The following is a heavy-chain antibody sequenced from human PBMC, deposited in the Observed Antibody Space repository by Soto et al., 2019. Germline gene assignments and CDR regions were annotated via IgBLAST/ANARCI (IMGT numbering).Heavy chain of an antibody. CDR1: GYTFTSYD. CDR2: MNPNSGNT. J-gene: IGHJ4*02. D-gene: IGHD1-1*01. Sequence: ASVKVSCKASGYTFTSYDINWVRQATGQGLEWMGWMNPNSGNTGYAQNFQGRVTMTRNTSISTTYMELSSLKSEDTAVYYCARGHWTQTLADYYLDFWAQGTLVTVSS. V-gene: IGHV1-8*01. CDR3: ARGHWTQTLADYYLDF.